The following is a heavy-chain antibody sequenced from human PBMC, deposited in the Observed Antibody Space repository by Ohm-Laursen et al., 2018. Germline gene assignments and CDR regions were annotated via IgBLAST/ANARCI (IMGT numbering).Heavy chain of an antibody. CDR3: ARVSLSIAATRGFDY. J-gene: IGHJ4*02. CDR2: ISGNGVNT. Sequence: SLRLSCAASGFTFSDYAMTWVRQAPGKGLEWVSSISGNGVNTYYANSVKGRFTISRDNSKNALYLQMNSLRAEDTAVYYCARVSLSIAATRGFDYWGQGTLVTVSS. V-gene: IGHV3-23*01. D-gene: IGHD6-6*01. CDR1: GFTFSDYA.